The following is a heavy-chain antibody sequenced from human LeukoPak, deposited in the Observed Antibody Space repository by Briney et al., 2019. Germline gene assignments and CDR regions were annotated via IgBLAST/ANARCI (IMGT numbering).Heavy chain of an antibody. CDR1: AFICSGHW. V-gene: IGHV3-21*01. CDR3: ARDRYDILTVVGMDV. D-gene: IGHD3-9*01. Sequence: GGSLRLYCEGSAFICSGHWMNWVRQTPGKGLEWVSSISSSSSYIYYADSVKGRFTISSDNAKNSLYLQMNSLRAEDTAVYYCARDRYDILTVVGMDVWGQGTTVTVSS. CDR2: ISSSSSYI. J-gene: IGHJ6*02.